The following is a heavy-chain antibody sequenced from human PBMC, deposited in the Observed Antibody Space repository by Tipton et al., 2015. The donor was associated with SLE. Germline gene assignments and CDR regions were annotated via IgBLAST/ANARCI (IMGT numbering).Heavy chain of an antibody. D-gene: IGHD6-19*01. J-gene: IGHJ4*02. CDR2: ISSSSSYI. V-gene: IGHV3-21*01. CDR1: GFTFSSYS. Sequence: GSLRLSCAASGFTFSSYSMNWVRQAPGKGLEWVSSISSSSSYIYYADSVKGRFTISRDNAKNSLYLQMNSLRAEDTAVYYCAKGWEGAGAFDSWGQGTLVTVSS. CDR3: AKGWEGAGAFDS.